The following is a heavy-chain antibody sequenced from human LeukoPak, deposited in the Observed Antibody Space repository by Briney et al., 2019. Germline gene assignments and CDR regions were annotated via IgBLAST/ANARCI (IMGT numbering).Heavy chain of an antibody. CDR3: VRGSGGDGSGSL. V-gene: IGHV4-61*01. J-gene: IGHJ4*02. CDR1: GYSISSGYY. Sequence: PSETLSLTCTVSGYSISSGYYWGWIRQPPGKGLEWIGYNYYSGSPDYNPSLKSRVTISVDTSKNQVSLNLSFVTAADTAMYYCVRGSGGDGSGSLWGQGTLVTVSS. D-gene: IGHD3-10*01. CDR2: NYYSGSP.